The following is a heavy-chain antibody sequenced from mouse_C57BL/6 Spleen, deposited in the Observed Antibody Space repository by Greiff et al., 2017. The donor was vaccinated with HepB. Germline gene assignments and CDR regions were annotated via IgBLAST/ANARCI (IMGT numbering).Heavy chain of an antibody. V-gene: IGHV1-26*01. Sequence: VHVKQSGPELVKPGASVKISCKASGYTFTDYYMNWVKQSHGKSLEWIGDINPNNGGTSYNQKFKGKATLTVDKSSSTAYMELRSLTSEDSAVYYCARGGYYSNYALAYWGQGTLVTVSA. CDR1: GYTFTDYY. J-gene: IGHJ3*01. D-gene: IGHD2-5*01. CDR2: INPNNGGT. CDR3: ARGGYYSNYALAY.